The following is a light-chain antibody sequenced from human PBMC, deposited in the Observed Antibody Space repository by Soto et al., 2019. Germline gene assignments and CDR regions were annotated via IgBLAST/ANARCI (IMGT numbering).Light chain of an antibody. CDR3: QHFGNSLWT. CDR1: QSVATRN. V-gene: IGKV3-20*01. Sequence: IVLTQSPGTLSLSPGQRATLSCRASQSVATRNLAWYQQKSGQAPRLLIYGASSRAVHTPDRFSGSGSGTDFTLTISGLEPEDFAMYYCQHFGNSLWTFGQGTKVEIK. CDR2: GAS. J-gene: IGKJ1*01.